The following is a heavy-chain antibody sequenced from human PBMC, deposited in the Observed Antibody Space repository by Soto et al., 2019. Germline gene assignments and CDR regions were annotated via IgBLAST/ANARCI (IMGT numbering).Heavy chain of an antibody. J-gene: IGHJ4*02. CDR1: GFTFGDYA. V-gene: IGHV3-49*03. Sequence: GGSLRLSCTASGFTFGDYAMSWFRQAPGKGLEWVGFIRSKAYGGTTEYAASVKGRFTISRDDSKSIAYLQMNSLKTEDTAVYYCTRALWGHIVVVPAARNFDYWGQGTLVTVSS. CDR2: IRSKAYGGTT. D-gene: IGHD2-2*01. CDR3: TRALWGHIVVVPAARNFDY.